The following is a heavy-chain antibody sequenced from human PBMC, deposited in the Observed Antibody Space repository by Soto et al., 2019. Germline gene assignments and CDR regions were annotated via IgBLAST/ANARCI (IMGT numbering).Heavy chain of an antibody. CDR3: AHHFYGDYEGNWFDP. V-gene: IGHV2-5*02. CDR1: GFSLSTSGVG. CDR2: IYWDDDK. D-gene: IGHD4-17*01. Sequence: QITLKESGPTLVKPTQTLTLTCTFSGFSLSTSGVGVGWIRQPPGKALEWLALIYWDDDKRYSPSLKSRLTITKDTSINQVVLTLTNMDPVDTVTYYCAHHFYGDYEGNWFDPWGQGTLVTVSS. J-gene: IGHJ5*02.